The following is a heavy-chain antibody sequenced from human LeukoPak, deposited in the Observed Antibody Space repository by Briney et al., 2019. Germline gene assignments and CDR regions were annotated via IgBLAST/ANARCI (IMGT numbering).Heavy chain of an antibody. CDR2: VSPYNGNT. J-gene: IGHJ4*02. V-gene: IGHV1-18*01. D-gene: IGHD3-10*01. Sequence: GASVKVSCKTSGYTFTDYDITWVRQAPGQGLEWMGRVSPYNGNTYYSQRFQDRVIITKDTSTGTAYMDLRDLRTDDTAMYYCARNGRVRRVVKDLLEYWGQGTLVAVSS. CDR3: ARNGRVRRVVKDLLEY. CDR1: GYTFTDYD.